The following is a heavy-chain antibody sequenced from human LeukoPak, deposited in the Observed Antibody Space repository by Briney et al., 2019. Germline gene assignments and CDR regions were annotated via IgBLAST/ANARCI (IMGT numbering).Heavy chain of an antibody. Sequence: GGSLRLSCAASGFTFSSYEMNWVRQAAGKGLEWVSYNSSSGGTIYYADSVKGRFTISRDNAKNSLYLQMNSLRAEDTAVYYCARGIGVPVFDYWGQGTLVTVSS. CDR2: NSSSGGTI. CDR3: ARGIGVPVFDY. J-gene: IGHJ4*02. D-gene: IGHD2-8*01. V-gene: IGHV3-48*03. CDR1: GFTFSSYE.